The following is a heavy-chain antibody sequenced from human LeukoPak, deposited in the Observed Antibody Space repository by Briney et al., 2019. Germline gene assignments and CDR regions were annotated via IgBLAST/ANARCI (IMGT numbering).Heavy chain of an antibody. CDR1: GFTFSSYS. J-gene: IGHJ5*02. Sequence: GGSLRLSCAASGFTFSSYSMNWVRQAPGKGLEWVSYISSSSTIYYADSVKGRFTISRDNAKNSLYLQMNSLRAEDTAVYYCARAGSGKNWFDPWGQGTLVTVSS. CDR3: ARAGSGKNWFDP. V-gene: IGHV3-48*04. CDR2: ISSSSTI. D-gene: IGHD3-10*01.